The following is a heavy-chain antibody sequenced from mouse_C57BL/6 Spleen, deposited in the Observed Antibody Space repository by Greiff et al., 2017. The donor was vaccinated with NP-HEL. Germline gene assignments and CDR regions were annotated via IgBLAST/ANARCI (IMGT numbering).Heavy chain of an antibody. J-gene: IGHJ2*01. CDR2: IDPENGDT. V-gene: IGHV14-4*01. CDR3: TTNYGSSYEDY. Sequence: EVQLQQSGAELVRPGASVKLSCTASGFNIKDDYMHWVKQRPEQGLEWIGWIDPENGDTEYASKFQGKATITADTSTNPAYLQLSSLTSEDTAVYYCTTNYGSSYEDYWGQGTTLTVSA. D-gene: IGHD1-1*01. CDR1: GFNIKDDY.